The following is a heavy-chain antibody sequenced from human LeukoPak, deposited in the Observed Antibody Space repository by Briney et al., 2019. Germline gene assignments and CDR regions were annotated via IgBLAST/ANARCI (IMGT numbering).Heavy chain of an antibody. Sequence: PSETLSLTCTVSGGSISSGSYCWSWIRQPAGKGLEWIGRIYTSGSTNYNPSLKSRVTISVDTSKNQFSLKLSSVTAADTAVYYCARFFKSQQLALFDYWGQGTLVTVSS. D-gene: IGHD6-13*01. CDR2: IYTSGST. J-gene: IGHJ4*02. CDR1: GGSISSGSYC. V-gene: IGHV4-61*02. CDR3: ARFFKSQQLALFDY.